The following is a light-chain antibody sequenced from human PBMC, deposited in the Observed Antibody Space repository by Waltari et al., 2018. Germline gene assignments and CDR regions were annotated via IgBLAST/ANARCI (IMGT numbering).Light chain of an antibody. CDR3: QQHVTLPAT. Sequence: EIVLTQSPGTASLSPGERDTLSCRASQSVGSSSLAWYQQKPGQAPRLVIYRASRRATRIPDRFSGRGSGTDFSLTISRLEPEDFAVYYCQQHVTLPATFGQGTKVELK. CDR1: QSVGSSS. CDR2: RAS. V-gene: IGKV3-20*01. J-gene: IGKJ1*01.